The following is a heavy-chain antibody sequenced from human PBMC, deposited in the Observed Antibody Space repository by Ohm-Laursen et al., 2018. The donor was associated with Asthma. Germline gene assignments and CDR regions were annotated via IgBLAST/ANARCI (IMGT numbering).Heavy chain of an antibody. J-gene: IGHJ4*02. Sequence: GSLRLSCTASGFTFSNAWMSWVRQAPGKGLEWVGRIKSKTDGGTTDYAAPMKGRFTISRDDSKNTLYLQMNSLKTEDTAVYYCTTSHFDYGDYVVFDYWGQGTLVTVSS. D-gene: IGHD4-17*01. V-gene: IGHV3-15*01. CDR2: IKSKTDGGTT. CDR1: GFTFSNAW. CDR3: TTSHFDYGDYVVFDY.